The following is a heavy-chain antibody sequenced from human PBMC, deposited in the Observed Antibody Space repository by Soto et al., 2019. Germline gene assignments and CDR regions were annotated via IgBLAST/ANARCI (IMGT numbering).Heavy chain of an antibody. D-gene: IGHD6-19*01. CDR1: GDSVSSTSAA. V-gene: IGHV6-1*01. CDR2: TYYRSKWYS. J-gene: IGHJ4*02. CDR3: ARGSYYSGWV. Sequence: QTLSLTCAISGDSVSSTSAAWIWIRQSPSRGLEWLGRTYYRSKWYSDYAVSVKSRITINPDTSKNQCSLQLNSVTPEDTAVYYCARGSYYSGWVWGQGTLVTVSS.